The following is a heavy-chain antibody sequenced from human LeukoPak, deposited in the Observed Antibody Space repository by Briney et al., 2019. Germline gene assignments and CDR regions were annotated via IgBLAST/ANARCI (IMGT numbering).Heavy chain of an antibody. CDR2: IWYDGSNK. Sequence: GGSLRLSCAASGFTFSNYGMHWVRQAPGKGLEWVAVIWYDGSNKYYADSVKGRFTISRDNSKNTLYLQMNSLRAEDTAVYYCAKGVSAAADDAFDIWGQGTMVTVSS. CDR1: GFTFSNYG. D-gene: IGHD6-13*01. J-gene: IGHJ3*02. CDR3: AKGVSAAADDAFDI. V-gene: IGHV3-33*06.